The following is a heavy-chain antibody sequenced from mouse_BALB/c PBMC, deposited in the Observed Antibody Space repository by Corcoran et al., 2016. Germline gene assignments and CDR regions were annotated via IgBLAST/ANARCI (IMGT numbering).Heavy chain of an antibody. CDR2: INTYTGEP. D-gene: IGHD2-10*01. Sequence: QIQLVQSGPELKKPGETVKISCKASGYTFTNYGMNWVKQAPGKGLKWMGWINTYTGEPTYADDFKGRFAFSLETSASTAYLQINNLKNEDTATYFCAGKSSYWRAMDYWGQGTSVTVSS. J-gene: IGHJ4*01. CDR1: GYTFTNYG. CDR3: AGKSSYWRAMDY. V-gene: IGHV9-3-1*01.